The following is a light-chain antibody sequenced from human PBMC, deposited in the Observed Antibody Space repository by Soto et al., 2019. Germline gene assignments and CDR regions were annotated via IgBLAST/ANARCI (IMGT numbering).Light chain of an antibody. CDR3: LQDYNCPWA. Sequence: IQMTQSPSSLSASVGDRVTISCRASQGIRSDLAWYQQKPGKVPQLLIYGASKLESGVPSRFSGSGFGTDFTLTISSLQPEDFATYYCLQDYNCPWAFGQGTKVEIK. J-gene: IGKJ1*01. CDR2: GAS. V-gene: IGKV1-6*01. CDR1: QGIRSD.